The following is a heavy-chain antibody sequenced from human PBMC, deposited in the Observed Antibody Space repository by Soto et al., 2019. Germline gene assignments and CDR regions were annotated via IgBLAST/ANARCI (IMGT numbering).Heavy chain of an antibody. D-gene: IGHD1-20*01. CDR2: IIPIFGTA. CDR1: GGTFSSYA. Sequence: QVQLVQSGAEVKKPGSSVKVSCKASGGTFSSYAISWVRQAPGQGLEWMGGIIPIFGTANYAQKFQGRVTITEDESTSTAYMELSSLRSEDTAVYYCDRSSITGTTIRPVPYYYYGMDVWGQGTTVTVSS. CDR3: DRSSITGTTIRPVPYYYYGMDV. J-gene: IGHJ6*02. V-gene: IGHV1-69*01.